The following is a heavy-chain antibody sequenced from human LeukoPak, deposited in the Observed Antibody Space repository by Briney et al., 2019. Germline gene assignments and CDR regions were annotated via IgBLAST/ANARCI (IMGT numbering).Heavy chain of an antibody. V-gene: IGHV3-23*01. CDR3: ANRPLSGSHYFGY. CDR1: GFTFSSYV. Sequence: GGSLRLSCAASGFTFSSYVMSWVRQAPGKGLEWVSTISGSGGNTYYADSVKGRLTISRDNSKNTLYLQMNSLRAEDTAVYYCANRPLSGSHYFGYWGQGTLVTVSS. CDR2: ISGSGGNT. D-gene: IGHD1-26*01. J-gene: IGHJ4*02.